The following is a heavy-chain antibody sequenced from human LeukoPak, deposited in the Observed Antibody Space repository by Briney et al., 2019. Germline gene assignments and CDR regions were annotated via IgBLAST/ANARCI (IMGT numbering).Heavy chain of an antibody. D-gene: IGHD3-16*02. Sequence: GGTLRLSCAASGFTFSSYGMSWVRQAPGKGLEWVSAISGSGGSTYYADSVKGRFTISRDNSKNTLYLQMNSLRAEDTAVYYCAKAWGSYRYSIDYWGQGTLVTVSS. CDR2: ISGSGGST. V-gene: IGHV3-23*01. CDR1: GFTFSSYG. CDR3: AKAWGSYRYSIDY. J-gene: IGHJ4*02.